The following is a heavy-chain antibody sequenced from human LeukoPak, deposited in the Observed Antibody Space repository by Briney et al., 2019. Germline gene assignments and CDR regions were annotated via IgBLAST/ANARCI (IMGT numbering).Heavy chain of an antibody. D-gene: IGHD2-2*01. CDR1: GGSISIYY. J-gene: IGHJ6*03. CDR3: ARQALYCSSTSCNHNYYMDV. V-gene: IGHV4-4*09. Sequence: SETLSLTCTVSGGSISIYYWSWIRQPPGKGLEWIGYIYTSGSTNYNPSLKSRVTISVDTSKNQFSLKLSSVTAADTAVYYCARQALYCSSTSCNHNYYMDVWGKGTTVTISS. CDR2: IYTSGST.